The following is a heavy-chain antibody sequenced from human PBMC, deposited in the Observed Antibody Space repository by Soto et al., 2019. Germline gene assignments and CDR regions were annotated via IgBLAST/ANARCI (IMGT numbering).Heavy chain of an antibody. D-gene: IGHD6-19*01. CDR3: AAAYSSGWYLGY. Sequence: KPSETLSLTCAVSGYSISSGYYWGWIRQPPGKGLEWIGSIYHSGSTYYNPSLKSRVTISVDTSKNQFSLKLSSVTAADTAVYYCAAAYSSGWYLGYWGQGTLVTVSS. V-gene: IGHV4-38-2*01. J-gene: IGHJ4*02. CDR2: IYHSGST. CDR1: GYSISSGYY.